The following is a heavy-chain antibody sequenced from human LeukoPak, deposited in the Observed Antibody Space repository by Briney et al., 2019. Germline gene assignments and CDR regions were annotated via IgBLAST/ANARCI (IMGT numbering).Heavy chain of an antibody. V-gene: IGHV4-34*01. D-gene: IGHD3-22*01. CDR1: GGSFSGYY. Sequence: SETLFFTCAVYGGSFSGYYWSWIRQPPGKGLEWIGEINHSGSTNYNPSLKSRVTISVDTSKNQFSLKLSSVTAADTAVYYCARGGKRRYYYDSSGYYSNWFDPWGQGTLVTVSS. CDR2: INHSGST. CDR3: ARGGKRRYYYDSSGYYSNWFDP. J-gene: IGHJ5*02.